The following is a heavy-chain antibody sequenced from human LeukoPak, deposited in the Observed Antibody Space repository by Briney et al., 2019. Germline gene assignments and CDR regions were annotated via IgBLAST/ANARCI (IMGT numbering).Heavy chain of an antibody. D-gene: IGHD3-22*01. V-gene: IGHV3-23*01. J-gene: IGHJ3*02. Sequence: PGGSLRLSCAASGFTFSSYAMSWVRQAPGKGLEWVPAISGSGGSTYYADSVKGRFTISRDNSKNTLYLQMNSLRAEDTAVYYCAKDLYYDSSGSDAFDIWGQGTMVTVSS. CDR1: GFTFSSYA. CDR2: ISGSGGST. CDR3: AKDLYYDSSGSDAFDI.